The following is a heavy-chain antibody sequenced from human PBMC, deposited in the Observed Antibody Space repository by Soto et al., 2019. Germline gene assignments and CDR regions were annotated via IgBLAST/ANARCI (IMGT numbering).Heavy chain of an antibody. CDR2: ISYDGSNK. D-gene: IGHD1-26*01. CDR1: GFTFSSYA. J-gene: IGHJ6*02. V-gene: IGHV3-30-3*01. Sequence: SLRLSCAASGFTFSSYAMHWVRQAPGKGLEWVAVISYDGSNKYYADSVKGRFTISRDNSKNTLYLQMNSLRAEDTAVYYCARGGYSGSYLYYYYYGMDVWGQGTTVTVS. CDR3: ARGGYSGSYLYYYYYGMDV.